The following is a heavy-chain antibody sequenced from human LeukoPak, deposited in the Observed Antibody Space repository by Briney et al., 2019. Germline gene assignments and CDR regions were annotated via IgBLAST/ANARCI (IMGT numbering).Heavy chain of an antibody. CDR1: GFTVSSNY. CDR3: VKLSSGSGSKFGFDS. D-gene: IGHD6-19*01. CDR2: IYSGGST. V-gene: IGHV3-53*01. Sequence: GGSLRLSCAASGFTVSSNYMSWVRQARGKGLEWVSVIYSGGSTYYADSVKGRFTISRDNSKNMLYLQMNSLRAEDTAVYYCVKLSSGSGSKFGFDSWGQGTLVTVSS. J-gene: IGHJ4*02.